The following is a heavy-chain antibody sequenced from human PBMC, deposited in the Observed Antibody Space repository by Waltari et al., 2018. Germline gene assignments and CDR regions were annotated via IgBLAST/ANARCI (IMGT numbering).Heavy chain of an antibody. D-gene: IGHD2-21*01. Sequence: QVQLVQSGAEVKKPGASVKISCKTSEYTFTSSYIHWVRQAPGQGLEWMGILNPSGGSTIYAQKFQVRVTMTRDTSTSTVYIELSSLGSEDTAVYYCARDTGALWMDVWGQGTTVTVSS. V-gene: IGHV1-46*01. CDR2: LNPSGGST. J-gene: IGHJ6*02. CDR1: EYTFTSSY. CDR3: ARDTGALWMDV.